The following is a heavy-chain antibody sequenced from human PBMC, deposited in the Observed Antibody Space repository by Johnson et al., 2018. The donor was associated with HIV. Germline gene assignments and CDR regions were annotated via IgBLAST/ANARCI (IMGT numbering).Heavy chain of an antibody. CDR2: VKSKTDGGTI. Sequence: VQLVESGGGLVQPGGSLRVSCAASGFTFSNAWMSWVRQAPGKGLEWVGRVKSKTDGGTIDYAAAVKGRFIISRDDSKNTLYLQMNGLKTEDTAMYYCTTMSALWFGDIHVFGDGFDIWGQGTMVTVSS. CDR1: GFTFSNAW. J-gene: IGHJ3*02. CDR3: TTMSALWFGDIHVFGDGFDI. D-gene: IGHD3-10*01. V-gene: IGHV3-15*01.